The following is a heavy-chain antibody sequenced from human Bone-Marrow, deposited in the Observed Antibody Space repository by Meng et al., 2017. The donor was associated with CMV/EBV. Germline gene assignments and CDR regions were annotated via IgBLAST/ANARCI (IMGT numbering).Heavy chain of an antibody. CDR3: ASRSSGAHAFDI. CDR1: GFTFSDYY. Sequence: GGSLRLSCAASGFTFSDYYMSWIRQAPGKGLEWVSSISSSSSYIYYADSVKGRFTISRDNAKNSLYLQMNSLRAEDTAVYYCASRSSGAHAFDIWGQGTKVTVSS. D-gene: IGHD2-15*01. V-gene: IGHV3-11*06. J-gene: IGHJ3*02. CDR2: ISSSSSYI.